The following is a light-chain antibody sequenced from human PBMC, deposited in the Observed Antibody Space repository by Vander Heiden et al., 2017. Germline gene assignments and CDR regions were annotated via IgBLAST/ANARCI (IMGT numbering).Light chain of an antibody. CDR1: QSVSSY. Sequence: EIVLTQSPATLSLSPGERATLSCRASQSVSSYLACYQQKPGQAPRLLIYDASNRATGIPARFSGSGSGTDFTLTISSLEPEDFAVYYCQQRSNCPQTFGHGTKVDIK. CDR2: DAS. CDR3: QQRSNCPQT. V-gene: IGKV3-11*01. J-gene: IGKJ3*01.